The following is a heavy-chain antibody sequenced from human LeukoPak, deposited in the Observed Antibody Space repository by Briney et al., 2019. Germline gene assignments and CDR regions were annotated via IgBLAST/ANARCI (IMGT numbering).Heavy chain of an antibody. Sequence: GGSLRLSCAASGFTFSSYAMSWVRQAPGKGLEWVSAISGSGGSTYYADSVKGRFTISRDNSKNTLYQQMNSLRAEDTAVYYCTAQLYDYGWGSYRDFDYWGQGTLVTVSS. CDR3: TAQLYDYGWGSYRDFDY. CDR2: ISGSGGST. J-gene: IGHJ4*02. D-gene: IGHD3-16*02. V-gene: IGHV3-23*01. CDR1: GFTFSSYA.